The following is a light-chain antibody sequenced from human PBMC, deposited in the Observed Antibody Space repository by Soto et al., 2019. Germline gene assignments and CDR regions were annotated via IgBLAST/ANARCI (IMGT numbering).Light chain of an antibody. CDR1: NSNVGSNT. J-gene: IGLJ2*01. CDR3: AAWDDRLNGVV. V-gene: IGLV1-44*01. Sequence: QSALTQPPSASGTPGQRVTISCSGSNSNVGSNTVNWYQQLPGTAPKRLIYSNNQRPSGVPDRFSGSKSGTSASLAISGLQSEDEADYYCAAWDDRLNGVVFGGGTKLTVL. CDR2: SNN.